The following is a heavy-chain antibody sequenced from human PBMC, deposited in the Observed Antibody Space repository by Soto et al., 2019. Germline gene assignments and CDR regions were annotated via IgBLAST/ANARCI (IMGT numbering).Heavy chain of an antibody. CDR3: AKDLNGIVVVPAAIGGWFDP. Sequence: PGGSLRLSCAASGFTFSSYAMSWVRQAPGKGLEWVSAISGSGGSTYYADSVKGRFTISRDNSKNTLYLQMNSLRAEDTAVYYCAKDLNGIVVVPAAIGGWFDPWGQGTLVTVSS. V-gene: IGHV3-23*01. J-gene: IGHJ5*02. CDR1: GFTFSSYA. D-gene: IGHD2-2*01. CDR2: ISGSGGST.